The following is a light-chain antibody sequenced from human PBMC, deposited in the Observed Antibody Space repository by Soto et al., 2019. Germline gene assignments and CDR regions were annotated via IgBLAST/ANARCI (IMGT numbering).Light chain of an antibody. CDR1: SGDVGGYNY. Sequence: QSALTQPASMSGSDGQSITISCTGSSGDVGGYNYVSWYQQHPGKAPKLIIYEVSNRPSGVSNRFSGSKSGNTASLTISGVQADDEADYYCSSYTRTSTHYVFGTGTKLTVL. V-gene: IGLV2-14*01. CDR2: EVS. CDR3: SSYTRTSTHYV. J-gene: IGLJ1*01.